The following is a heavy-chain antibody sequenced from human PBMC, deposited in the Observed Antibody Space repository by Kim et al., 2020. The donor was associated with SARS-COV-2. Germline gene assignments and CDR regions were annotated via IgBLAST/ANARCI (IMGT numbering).Heavy chain of an antibody. CDR1: GGSISSSSYY. CDR3: ARHSTGSSGYYSYYYGMDV. V-gene: IGHV4-39*01. CDR2: IYYSGST. J-gene: IGHJ6*02. D-gene: IGHD3-22*01. Sequence: SDTLSLTCTVSGGSISSSSYYWGWIRQPPGKGLEWIGSIYYSGSTYYNPSLKSRVTISVDTSKNQFSLKLSSVTAADTAVYYCARHSTGSSGYYSYYYGMDVWGQGTTVTVSS.